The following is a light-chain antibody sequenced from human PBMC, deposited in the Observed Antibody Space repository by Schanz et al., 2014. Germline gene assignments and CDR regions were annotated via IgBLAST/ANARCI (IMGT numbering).Light chain of an antibody. CDR1: SSDVGGYNY. CDR3: CSYAGSSTWV. CDR2: DVS. Sequence: QSVLTQPASVSGSPGQSITISCTGTSSDVGGYNYVSWYQQHPGKAPKLMIYDVSNRPSGVSNRFSASKSGNTASLTISGLQAEDEADYYCCSYAGSSTWVFGGGTKLTVL. J-gene: IGLJ3*02. V-gene: IGLV2-23*02.